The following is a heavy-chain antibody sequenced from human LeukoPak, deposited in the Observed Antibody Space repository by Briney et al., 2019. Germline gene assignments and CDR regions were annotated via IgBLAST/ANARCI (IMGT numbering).Heavy chain of an antibody. CDR2: ISGSGGST. D-gene: IGHD3-3*01. CDR3: AKDVREGGVRPTYFDY. CDR1: GFTFSSYA. V-gene: IGHV3-23*01. J-gene: IGHJ4*02. Sequence: GGSLRLSCAASGFTFSSYAMSWVRQAPGKGLEWVSAISGSGGSTYYADSVKGRFTISRDNSKNTLYLQMNSLRAEDTAVYYCAKDVREGGVRPTYFDYWGQGTLVTVSS.